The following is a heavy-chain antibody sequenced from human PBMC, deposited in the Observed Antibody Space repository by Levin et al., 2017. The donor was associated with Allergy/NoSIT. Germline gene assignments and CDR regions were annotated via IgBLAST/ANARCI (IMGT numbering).Heavy chain of an antibody. Sequence: AGGSLRLSCAASGFSFRSYAMSWVRQAPGKGLEWVSGISGSGGSTYYADSVKGRFTISRDNSKNTLYLQMNSLRAEDTAVYYCAKIGEWELPPGFWGQGTLVTVSS. CDR2: ISGSGGST. D-gene: IGHD1-26*01. CDR3: AKIGEWELPPGF. CDR1: GFSFRSYA. V-gene: IGHV3-23*01. J-gene: IGHJ4*02.